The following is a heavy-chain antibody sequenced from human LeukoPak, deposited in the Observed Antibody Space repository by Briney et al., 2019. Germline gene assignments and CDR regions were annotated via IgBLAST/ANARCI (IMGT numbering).Heavy chain of an antibody. CDR3: ARDRDIEGVAIPWFDP. J-gene: IGHJ5*02. V-gene: IGHV1-18*01. CDR1: GYTFTSYG. D-gene: IGHD1-26*01. CDR2: ISAYNGNT. Sequence: ASVKVSCKASGYTFTSYGISWVRQAPGQGLEWMGWISAYNGNTNYAQKLQGRVTMTTDTSTSTAYMELRSLRSDDTAAYYCARDRDIEGVAIPWFDPWGQGTLVTVSS.